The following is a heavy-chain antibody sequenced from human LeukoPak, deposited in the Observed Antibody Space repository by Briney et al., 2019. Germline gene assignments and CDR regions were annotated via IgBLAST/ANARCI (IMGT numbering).Heavy chain of an antibody. CDR3: ARGFRITSLYYYYGMDV. CDR1: ARSFSSYY. J-gene: IGHJ6*02. Sequence: SQSLSLTCAVYARSFSSYYWSWIRHHPGSGLEWIGEIKHSGRTNYKPALKSRGTISVDTSKNQFSLKLSSVTAADTAVYYSARGFRITSLYYYYGMDVWGQGTTVTVSS. V-gene: IGHV4-34*01. D-gene: IGHD2-2*01. CDR2: IKHSGRT.